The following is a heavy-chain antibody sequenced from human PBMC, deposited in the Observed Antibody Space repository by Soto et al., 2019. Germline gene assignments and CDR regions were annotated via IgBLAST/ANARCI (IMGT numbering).Heavy chain of an antibody. CDR1: GFTFSDYY. Sequence: PGGSLRLSCAASGFTFSDYYMSWIRQAPGKGLEWVSYISSSTTYTKYADSVKGRFTISRDNAKNSLYLQMNSLRAEDTAVYYCARLRDVYNPDYWGQGTLVTVSS. CDR2: ISSSTTYT. CDR3: ARLRDVYNPDY. J-gene: IGHJ4*02. V-gene: IGHV3-11*03. D-gene: IGHD1-1*01.